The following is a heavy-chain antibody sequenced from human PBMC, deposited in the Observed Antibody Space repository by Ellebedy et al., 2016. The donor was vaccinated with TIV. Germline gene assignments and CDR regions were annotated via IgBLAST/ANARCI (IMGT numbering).Heavy chain of an antibody. D-gene: IGHD2-15*01. J-gene: IGHJ4*02. Sequence: MPSETLSLTCTVSGGSISDKNFFWGWIRQPPGKGLECIGIIYVNTYYSPSLTGRVTISLDASNNQFSLRLSSVTAADTAVYYCVRGAYIGGRYHPPGEWGQGVLVAVSS. CDR1: GGSISDKNFF. CDR2: IYVNT. V-gene: IGHV4-39*07. CDR3: VRGAYIGGRYHPPGE.